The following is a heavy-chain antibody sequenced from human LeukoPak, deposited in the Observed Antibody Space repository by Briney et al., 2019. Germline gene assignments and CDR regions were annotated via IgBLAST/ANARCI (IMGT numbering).Heavy chain of an antibody. V-gene: IGHV4-30-4*02. CDR3: ARGPTRYYFDY. Sequence: SETLSLTRTVSGGSISSGDYYWSWIRQPPGKGLEWIGYIYYSGSTYYNPSLKSRVTISVDTSKHQFSLKLSSVTAADTAVYYCARGPTRYYFDYWGQGTLVTVSS. CDR1: GGSISSGDYY. J-gene: IGHJ4*02. CDR2: IYYSGST.